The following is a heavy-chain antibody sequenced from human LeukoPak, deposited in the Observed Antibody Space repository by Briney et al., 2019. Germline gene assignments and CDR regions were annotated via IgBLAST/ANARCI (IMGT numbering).Heavy chain of an antibody. V-gene: IGHV3-30*07. CDR2: LSYDGSNK. Sequence: GRSLRLFCAACGFTFSSYAMHWARQAPGKGRVCVAVLSYDGSNKYYADSVKGRFTISRDNSKNTLYLQMNSLRAGDTAVYYCAREPYESSGYPLDYWGQGTLVTVSS. CDR1: GFTFSSYA. D-gene: IGHD3-22*01. J-gene: IGHJ4*02. CDR3: AREPYESSGYPLDY.